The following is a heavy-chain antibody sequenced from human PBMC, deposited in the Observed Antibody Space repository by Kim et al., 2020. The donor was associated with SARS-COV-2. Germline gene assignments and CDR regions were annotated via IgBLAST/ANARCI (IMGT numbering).Heavy chain of an antibody. Sequence: GGSLRLSCTVSGFSLRTYGMHWVRQAPGKGLEWVAVMWNDGNNKAHADSVQGRFTISRDISTNTLYLQMNSLRTEDTAIYYCAKDHWGPTAWWGQGTPVTVSS. D-gene: IGHD7-27*01. V-gene: IGHV3-30*02. CDR3: AKDHWGPTAW. CDR2: MWNDGNNK. J-gene: IGHJ4*02. CDR1: GFSLRTYG.